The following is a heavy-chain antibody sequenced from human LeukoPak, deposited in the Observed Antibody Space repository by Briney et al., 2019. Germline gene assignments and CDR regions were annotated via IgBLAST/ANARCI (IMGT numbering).Heavy chain of an antibody. Sequence: ASVKVSCKASGYTFTSYGISWVRQAPGQGLEWMGWISAYNGNTNYAQKLQGRVTMTTDTSTSTAYMELRSLRSDDTAVYYCARDGPMSSSWYLRDAFDIWGQGTMVIVSS. CDR3: ARDGPMSSSWYLRDAFDI. J-gene: IGHJ3*02. V-gene: IGHV1-18*01. CDR2: ISAYNGNT. D-gene: IGHD6-13*01. CDR1: GYTFTSYG.